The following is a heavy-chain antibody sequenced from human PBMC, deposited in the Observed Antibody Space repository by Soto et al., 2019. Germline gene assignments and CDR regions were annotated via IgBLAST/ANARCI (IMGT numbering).Heavy chain of an antibody. Sequence: PSETLSLTCTVSGGSVSSSGSHYWGWIRQPPGKGLEWIGSIYYSGSTYYNPSLKSRVTISVDTSKNQFSLKLSSVTAADTAVYYCARHGGYYFDY. V-gene: IGHV4-39*01. D-gene: IGHD3-16*01. CDR2: IYYSGST. CDR3: ARHGGYYFDY. CDR1: GGSVSSSGSHY. J-gene: IGHJ4*01.